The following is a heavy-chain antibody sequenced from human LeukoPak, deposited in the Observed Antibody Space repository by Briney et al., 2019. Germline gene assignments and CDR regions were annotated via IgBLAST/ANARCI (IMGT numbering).Heavy chain of an antibody. CDR1: GGSISSGSYY. J-gene: IGHJ4*02. CDR3: AREGWFGESYFDY. CDR2: IYTSGST. D-gene: IGHD3-10*01. V-gene: IGHV4-61*02. Sequence: PSQTLSLTCTVFGGSISSGSYYWSWIRQPAGKGLEWIGRIYTSGSTNYNPSLKSRVTISVDTSKNQFSLKLSSVTAADTAVYYCAREGWFGESYFDYWGQGTLVTVSS.